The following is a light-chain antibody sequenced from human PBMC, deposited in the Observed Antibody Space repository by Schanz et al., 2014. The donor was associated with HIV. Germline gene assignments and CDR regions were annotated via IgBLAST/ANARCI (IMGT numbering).Light chain of an antibody. CDR3: QQYGNSPRT. Sequence: EIVLTQSPGTLSLSPGERATLSCRASQSVTTQLAWYQQKPGQAPRLLIYDASNRATGIPARFSGSGSGTDFTLTISRLEPEDFAVYYCQQYGNSPRTFGQGTKVEI. CDR2: DAS. J-gene: IGKJ1*01. V-gene: IGKV3-20*01. CDR1: QSVTTQ.